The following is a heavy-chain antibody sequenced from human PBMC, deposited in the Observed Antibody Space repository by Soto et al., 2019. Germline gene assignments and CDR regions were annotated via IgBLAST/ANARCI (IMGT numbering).Heavy chain of an antibody. CDR1: GFTFSSYG. V-gene: IGHV3-30*18. J-gene: IGHJ3*02. Sequence: QVQLVESGGGVVQPGRSLRLSCAASGFTFSSYGMHWVRQAPGKGLEWVAVISDDGSNKYYADSVKGRFTISRDNSKNTLYLQMNSLRAEDTAVYYCAKGLAATGAFDIWGQGTMVTVSS. CDR3: AKGLAATGAFDI. D-gene: IGHD2-15*01. CDR2: ISDDGSNK.